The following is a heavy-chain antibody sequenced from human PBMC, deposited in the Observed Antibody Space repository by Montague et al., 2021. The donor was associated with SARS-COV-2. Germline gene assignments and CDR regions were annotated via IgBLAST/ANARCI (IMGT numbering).Heavy chain of an antibody. Sequence: SETLSLTCTVSGGSISSFYWSWFRQPPGKGLGWIGYISDSGSTNYNPSLTSRVIMSVDTSKNQFSLKVNSVTAADTAVYYCARHYSATLPAVYWGQGTLVTVSS. CDR2: ISDSGST. V-gene: IGHV4-59*08. CDR3: ARHYSATLPAVY. J-gene: IGHJ4*02. D-gene: IGHD2-15*01. CDR1: GGSISSFY.